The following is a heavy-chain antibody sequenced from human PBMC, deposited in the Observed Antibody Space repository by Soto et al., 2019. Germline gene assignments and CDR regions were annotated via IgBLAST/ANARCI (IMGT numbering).Heavy chain of an antibody. CDR2: ISTSGGSR. CDR3: AKDPSIFGVIIRGMDY. V-gene: IGHV3-23*01. D-gene: IGHD3-3*02. Sequence: PGGSLRLSCAASEFTFSSYAMSWVRQAPGKGLEWVSGISTSGGSRYYADSVKGRFTISRDNSKNTLYLQMNSLRAEDTAVYYCAKDPSIFGVIIRGMDYWGQGTLVTVSS. CDR1: EFTFSSYA. J-gene: IGHJ4*02.